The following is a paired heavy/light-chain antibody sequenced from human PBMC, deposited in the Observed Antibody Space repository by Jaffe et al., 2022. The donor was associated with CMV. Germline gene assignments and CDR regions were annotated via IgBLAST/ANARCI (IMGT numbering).Heavy chain of an antibody. CDR3: VRFLEWQIHGLDV. V-gene: IGHV3-21*01. D-gene: IGHD3-3*01. CDR1: GFSFSSYS. CDR2: IGTTGSYI. J-gene: IGHJ6*02. Sequence: EVQLVESGGGLVKPGGSLRLSCVASGFSFSSYSMTWVRQAPGGGLEWVSSIGTTGSYINYADSVKGRFTISRDNAKDSLYLQVNSLRAEDTAVYYCVRFLEWQIHGLDVWGQGTTVTVSS.
Light chain of an antibody. CDR3: LQHNTYPWT. CDR2: GAS. Sequence: DIQMTQSPSAMSASVGDTVTITCRASQGISNYLAWFQQKPGKVPKRLIYGASSLQSGVPSRFSGSGSGTEFTLTISSLQPEDFATYYCLQHNTYPWTFGQGTKVEIE. J-gene: IGKJ1*01. CDR1: QGISNY. V-gene: IGKV1-17*03.